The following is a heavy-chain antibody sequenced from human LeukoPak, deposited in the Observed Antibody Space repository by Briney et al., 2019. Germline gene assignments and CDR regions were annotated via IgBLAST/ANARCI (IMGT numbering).Heavy chain of an antibody. CDR3: AREGRITMIDRPFDY. CDR1: GGSISSSNW. D-gene: IGHD3-22*01. CDR2: IYYSGST. V-gene: IGHV4-4*02. J-gene: IGHJ4*02. Sequence: PSETLSLTCAVSGGSISSSNWWSWVRQPPGKGLEWIGSIYYSGSTYYNPSLKSRVTISVDTSKNQFSLKLSSVTAADTAVYYCAREGRITMIDRPFDYWGQGTLVTVSS.